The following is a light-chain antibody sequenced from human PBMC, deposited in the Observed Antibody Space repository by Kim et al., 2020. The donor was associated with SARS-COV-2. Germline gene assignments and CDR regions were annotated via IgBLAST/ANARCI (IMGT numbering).Light chain of an antibody. Sequence: SSELTQDPAVSVALGQTVRITCQGDSLKYYYASWSQQKPGQAPVLLIYGNDNRPSGIPDRFSGSSSGDTASLTIAGAQAEDEADYYCNSRNSRSVWVFGGGTKVTVL. CDR2: GND. V-gene: IGLV3-19*01. J-gene: IGLJ3*02. CDR3: NSRNSRSVWV. CDR1: SLKYYY.